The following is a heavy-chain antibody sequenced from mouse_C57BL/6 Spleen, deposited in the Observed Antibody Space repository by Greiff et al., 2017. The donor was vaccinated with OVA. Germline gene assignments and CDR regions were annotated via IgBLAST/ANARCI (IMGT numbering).Heavy chain of an antibody. CDR1: GYTFTSYW. CDR2: IYPGSGST. CDR3: ARQLRLQYYFDY. J-gene: IGHJ2*01. D-gene: IGHD3-2*02. V-gene: IGHV1-55*01. Sequence: QVQLQQPGAELVKPGASVKMSCKASGYTFTSYWITWVKQRPGQGLEWIGDIYPGSGSTNYNEKFKGKATLTVDTSSSTAYMQLSSLTSEDSAVYYCARQLRLQYYFDYWGQGTTLTVSS.